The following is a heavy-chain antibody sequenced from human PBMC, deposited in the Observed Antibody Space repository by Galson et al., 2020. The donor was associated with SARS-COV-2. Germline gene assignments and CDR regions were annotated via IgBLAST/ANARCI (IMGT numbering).Heavy chain of an antibody. Sequence: SQTLSLTCAVSGGSISSGGYSWSWIRQPPGKGLEWIGYIYHSGSTYYNPSLKSRVTISVDRSKNQFSLKLSSVTAADTAVYYCARGGIAARLYYFDYWGQGTLVTVSS. CDR1: GGSISSGGYS. D-gene: IGHD6-6*01. V-gene: IGHV4-30-2*01. CDR3: ARGGIAARLYYFDY. CDR2: IYHSGST. J-gene: IGHJ4*02.